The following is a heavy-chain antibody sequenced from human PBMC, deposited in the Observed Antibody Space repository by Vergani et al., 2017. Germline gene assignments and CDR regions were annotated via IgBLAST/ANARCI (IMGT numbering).Heavy chain of an antibody. J-gene: IGHJ4*02. D-gene: IGHD3-22*01. Sequence: QLQLQESDSRLVNPSQTLSLTCTLSGDAISRDTYSWNWVRQPPGKPLEWIGSVYYSGTTYYNPSLRRRINMSVDTSKNQFSLKLNSVTAADTAMYYCARMGGYDEGDAFRIGYFDSWGPGILVTVSS. CDR1: GDAISRDTYS. CDR2: VYYSGTT. V-gene: IGHV4-30-2*05. CDR3: ARMGGYDEGDAFRIGYFDS.